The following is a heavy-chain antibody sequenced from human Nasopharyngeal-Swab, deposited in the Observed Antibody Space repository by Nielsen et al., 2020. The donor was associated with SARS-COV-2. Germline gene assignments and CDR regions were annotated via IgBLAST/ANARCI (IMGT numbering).Heavy chain of an antibody. D-gene: IGHD6-13*01. V-gene: IGHV4-34*01. CDR1: GGSFSGYY. J-gene: IGHJ4*02. Sequence: SETLSPTCAVYGGSFSGYYWSWIRQPPGKGLEWIGEINHSGSTNYNPSLKSRVTISVDTSKNQFSLKLSSVTAADTAVYYCARGGHSSPGQLDYWGQGTLVTVSS. CDR3: ARGGHSSPGQLDY. CDR2: INHSGST.